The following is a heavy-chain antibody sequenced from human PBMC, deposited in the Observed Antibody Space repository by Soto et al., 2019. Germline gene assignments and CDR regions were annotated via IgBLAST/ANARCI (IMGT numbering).Heavy chain of an antibody. CDR3: ARCDYGDLYFDY. CDR2: INPNSGGT. CDR1: GYTFTGYY. Sequence: ASVKVSCKASGYTFTGYYMHWVRQAPGQVLEWMGLINPNSGGTNYAQKFQGRVTITRDTSISTAYMELSGLRSEDTAVYYCARCDYGDLYFDYWGQGTLVTVSS. J-gene: IGHJ4*02. V-gene: IGHV1-2*02. D-gene: IGHD4-17*01.